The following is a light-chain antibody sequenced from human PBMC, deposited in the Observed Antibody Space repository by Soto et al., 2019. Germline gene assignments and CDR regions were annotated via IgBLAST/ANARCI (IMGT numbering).Light chain of an antibody. CDR3: SSCTSGSTYV. CDR2: DVS. Sequence: QSALTQPASVSGSPGQSITISCTGSSSDVGAYNYVSWYQQHPGKAPKLMIYDVSNRPSGVSNRFSGSKSGNTASLTISGLQVEDEADYYCSSCTSGSTYVFGTGTSSPS. J-gene: IGLJ1*01. V-gene: IGLV2-14*03. CDR1: SSDVGAYNY.